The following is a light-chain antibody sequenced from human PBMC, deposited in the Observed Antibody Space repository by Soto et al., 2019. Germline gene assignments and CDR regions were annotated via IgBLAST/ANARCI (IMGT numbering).Light chain of an antibody. J-gene: IGKJ1*01. Sequence: DIVMTQSPLSLPVTPGEPASISCRSSQSLLHNNGYNYLEWYLQKPGQSPQLXXYGAVTRANGVPGRFSGSGSGTELTLTISSLQSEDFAVYYCQQYNNWLTITFGQGTKVDIK. CDR2: GAV. CDR1: QSLLHNNGYNY. CDR3: QQYNNWLTIT. V-gene: IGKV2-28*01.